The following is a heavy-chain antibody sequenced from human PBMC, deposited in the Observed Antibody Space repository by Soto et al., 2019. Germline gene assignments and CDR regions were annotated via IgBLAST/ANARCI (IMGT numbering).Heavy chain of an antibody. CDR1: GGTFSSYA. CDR2: IIPIFGTA. D-gene: IGHD5-18*01. J-gene: IGHJ4*02. Sequence: QVQLVQSGAEVKKPGSSVKVSCKASGGTFSSYAISWVRQAPGQGLEWMGGIIPIFGTANYAQKFQGRVTITADESTSTAYMELSGLRSEDTAVYYCASLLVDTAMAPGSDYWGQGTLVTVSS. CDR3: ASLLVDTAMAPGSDY. V-gene: IGHV1-69*01.